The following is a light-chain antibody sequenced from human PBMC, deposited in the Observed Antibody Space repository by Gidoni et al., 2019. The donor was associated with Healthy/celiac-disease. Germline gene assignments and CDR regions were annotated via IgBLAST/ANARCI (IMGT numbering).Light chain of an antibody. Sequence: DSQLTQSPSFLSASVGDRVIITCRASQGISSYLAWYQQKPGKAPKLLIYAASTLQSGVPSRFSGSGSGTEFTLTISSLQPEDFATYYCQQLNSYRTFGGGTKVEIK. CDR1: QGISSY. V-gene: IGKV1-9*01. CDR2: AAS. J-gene: IGKJ4*01. CDR3: QQLNSYRT.